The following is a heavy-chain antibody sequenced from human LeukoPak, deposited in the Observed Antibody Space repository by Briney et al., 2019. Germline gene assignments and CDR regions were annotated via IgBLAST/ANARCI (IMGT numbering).Heavy chain of an antibody. CDR2: ISYDGSDK. CDR1: GFTFTRYA. CDR3: ARDWRRLQTLDY. Sequence: GGSLRLSCAASGFTFTRYALHWVRQAPGKGREWLGVISYDGSDKYYAASVKGRFTISRDNSKNTLYLQMTSLRAEDTAVYYCARDWRRLQTLDYWGQGDLVTVSS. J-gene: IGHJ4*02. V-gene: IGHV3-30-3*01. D-gene: IGHD5-24*01.